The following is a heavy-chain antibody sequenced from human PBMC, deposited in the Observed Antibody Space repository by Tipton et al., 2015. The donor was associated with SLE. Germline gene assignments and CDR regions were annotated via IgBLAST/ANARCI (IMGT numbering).Heavy chain of an antibody. CDR1: GDSLTSEC. CDR3: ARGGHSSSSNYFDY. D-gene: IGHD6-6*01. V-gene: IGHV4-59*12. J-gene: IGHJ4*02. Sequence: TLSLTCKVSGDSLTSECWGWIRQTPAKGLEWVGYICHSVRINYNPSLKSRVSMSVDKTENQFSLKLYSVTAADTAVYYCARGGHSSSSNYFDYWGQGTLVTVSS. CDR2: ICHSVRI.